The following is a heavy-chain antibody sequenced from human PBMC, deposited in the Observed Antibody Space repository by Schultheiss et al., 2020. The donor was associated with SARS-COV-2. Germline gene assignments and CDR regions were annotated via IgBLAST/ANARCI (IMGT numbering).Heavy chain of an antibody. V-gene: IGHV3-23*01. CDR2: ITGPGESS. CDR3: AKDAVTVATIFA. J-gene: IGHJ5*02. D-gene: IGHD5-12*01. Sequence: GGSLRLSCAASGFTVSRNYMSWVRQAPGKGLKWVSAITGPGESSYFADSVKGRFTISRDNSKNTLHLQMNSLRAEDTAVYYCAKDAVTVATIFAWGQGTLVTVSS. CDR1: GFTVSRNY.